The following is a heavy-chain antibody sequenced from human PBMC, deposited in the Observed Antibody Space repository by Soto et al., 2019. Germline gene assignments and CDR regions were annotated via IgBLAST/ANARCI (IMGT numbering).Heavy chain of an antibody. CDR1: GFTFPSHA. J-gene: IGHJ4*02. Sequence: GGSLRLSCAASGFTFPSHAMSWVRLAPGKGLEWISSITGNGLNSYYANSVKGRFTISRDNSKNTVYLQMNGLGAEDTAVYYCTKAFIAVGVPDYWGQGTLVTVSS. CDR2: ITGNGLNS. CDR3: TKAFIAVGVPDY. V-gene: IGHV3-23*01. D-gene: IGHD6-19*01.